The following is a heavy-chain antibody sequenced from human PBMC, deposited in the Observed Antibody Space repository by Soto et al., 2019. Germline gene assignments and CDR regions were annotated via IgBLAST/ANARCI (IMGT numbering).Heavy chain of an antibody. Sequence: SETLSLTCSVYGGSSRAYHWSWIRQSPGEGLEWIGEFSYSGSLNYNPSRKRRVAVSLDTSTDHFSLTMTSVTAADTGVYFCAGGPRYWSFALWGRGTLVTVSS. J-gene: IGHJ2*01. CDR3: AGGPRYWSFAL. CDR1: GGSSRAYH. V-gene: IGHV4-34*01. CDR2: FSYSGSL. D-gene: IGHD1-20*01.